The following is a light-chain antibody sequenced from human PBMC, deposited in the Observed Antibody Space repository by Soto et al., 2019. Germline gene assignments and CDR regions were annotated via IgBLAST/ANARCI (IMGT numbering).Light chain of an antibody. V-gene: IGLV3-21*02. CDR3: SSYAGSNNYV. Sequence: SYELTQPPSVSVAPGQTATITCGGNNIGSKSVHWYQQKPGQAPVVVVYDDRDRASGIPERFSGSKSGNTASLTVSGLQTEDEADYYCSSYAGSNNYVFGTGTKLTVL. J-gene: IGLJ1*01. CDR2: DDR. CDR1: NIGSKS.